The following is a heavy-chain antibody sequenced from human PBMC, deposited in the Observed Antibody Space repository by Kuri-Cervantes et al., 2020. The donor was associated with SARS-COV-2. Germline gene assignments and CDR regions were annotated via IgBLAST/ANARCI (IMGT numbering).Heavy chain of an antibody. V-gene: IGHV1-69*13. Sequence: SVKVSCKASGGTFNNYAISWVRQAPGQGLEWMGGIIPIFGTANYAQKFQGRVTITADESTSTAYMELSSLRSEDTAVYYCARDLLENNWNHDVLGYWGQGTLVTVSS. CDR2: IIPIFGTA. D-gene: IGHD1-20*01. CDR3: ARDLLENNWNHDVLGY. J-gene: IGHJ4*02. CDR1: GGTFNNYA.